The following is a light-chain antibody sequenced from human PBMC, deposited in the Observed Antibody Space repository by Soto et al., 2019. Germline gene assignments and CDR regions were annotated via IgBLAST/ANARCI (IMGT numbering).Light chain of an antibody. CDR2: AAS. V-gene: IGKV1-27*01. Sequence: DIQMTQSPPSLSASVGDRVTITCRASQDIRNFVAWYQQKPGKAPKLLIYAASTLQSGVPSRFSGSGSGTDFTLTINSLQPEYVATYYYQKYSSVPVFGPGTKVEIK. CDR3: QKYSSVPV. J-gene: IGKJ3*01. CDR1: QDIRNF.